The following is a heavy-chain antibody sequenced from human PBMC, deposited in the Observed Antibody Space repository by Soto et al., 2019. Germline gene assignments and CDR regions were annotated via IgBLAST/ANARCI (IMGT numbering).Heavy chain of an antibody. CDR1: GFTFSSYA. D-gene: IGHD6-13*01. CDR2: ISYDGSNK. CDR3: ARDQTGITTAGGGRIDY. Sequence: QVQLAESGGGVVQPGRSLRLSCAASGFTFSSYAMHWVRQAPGKGLECVAVISYDGSNKYYADSVKGRFTISRDNSKNTLYLQMNSLRAEDTAVFYCARDQTGITTAGGGRIDYWGQGSLVTVSS. J-gene: IGHJ4*02. V-gene: IGHV3-30-3*01.